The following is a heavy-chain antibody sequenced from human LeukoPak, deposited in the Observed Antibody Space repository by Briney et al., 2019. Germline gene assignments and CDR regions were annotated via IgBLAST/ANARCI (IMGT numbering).Heavy chain of an antibody. D-gene: IGHD3-22*01. V-gene: IGHV4-31*03. J-gene: IGHJ3*02. CDR2: INYRGSA. CDR1: GGSISSVDYY. CDR3: ATTGPTFYDSSGYTYAFDI. Sequence: SETLSLTCTVSGGSISSVDYYWSWIRQYPGKGLEWIGYINYRGSAYYNPSLKSRVTISVDTSKNQFSLKLSSVTAADTAVYYCATTGPTFYDSSGYTYAFDIWGQGTMVSVSS.